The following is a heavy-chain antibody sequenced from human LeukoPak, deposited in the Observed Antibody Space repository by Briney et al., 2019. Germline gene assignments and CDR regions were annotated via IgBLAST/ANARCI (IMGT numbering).Heavy chain of an antibody. CDR2: INEDGSAK. CDR1: GFTFSSSW. Sequence: AGGSLRLSCAASGFTFSSSWMSWVRQAPGKGLEWVANINEDGSAKYYVDSVKGRFTISRDNAKRSLDLQVNSLRAEDTAVYYCAKERGWFDLWGRGTLVTVSS. V-gene: IGHV3-7*03. J-gene: IGHJ2*01. CDR3: AKERGWFDL.